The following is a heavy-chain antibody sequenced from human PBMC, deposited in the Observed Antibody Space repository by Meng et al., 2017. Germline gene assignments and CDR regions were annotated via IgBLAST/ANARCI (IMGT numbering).Heavy chain of an antibody. CDR3: ARDFDY. CDR1: GFIFSNYE. J-gene: IGHJ4*02. V-gene: IGHV3-30*16. Sequence: QVQVAESGGDVVPPGRSLTLSCAASGFIFSNYEMHWVRQAPGKGLEWVACITKDGSRKYYLGSVRGRFTISRDNSKNTLYLVMNSLRSEDTALYYCARDFDYWGQGTLVTVSS. CDR2: ITKDGSRK.